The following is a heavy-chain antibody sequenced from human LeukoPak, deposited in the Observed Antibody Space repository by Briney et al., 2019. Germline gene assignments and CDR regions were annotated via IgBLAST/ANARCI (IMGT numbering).Heavy chain of an antibody. CDR3: ARVGGCETNEKKGDY. CDR2: ISSSGSTI. J-gene: IGHJ4*02. CDR1: GFTFSSYE. D-gene: IGHD2-15*01. V-gene: IGHV3-48*03. Sequence: PGGSLRLSCAASGFTFSSYEMNWVRQAPGKGLEWVSYISSSGSTIYYADSVKGRFTISRDNAKNSLYLQMNSLRAEDTAVYYCARVGGCETNEKKGDYWGQGTLVTVSS.